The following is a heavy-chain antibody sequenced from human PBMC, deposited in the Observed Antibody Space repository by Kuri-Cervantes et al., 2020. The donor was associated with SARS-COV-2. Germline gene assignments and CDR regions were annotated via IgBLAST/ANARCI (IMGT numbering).Heavy chain of an antibody. CDR3: AKSPRGDYLIFDY. D-gene: IGHD2/OR15-2a*01. Sequence: GESLKISCAASGFTFSSYAMHWVRQAPGKGLEWVAVISYDGSNKYYADSVKGRFTISRDNSKNTLYLQMNSLRAEDTAVYYCAKSPRGDYLIFDYWGQGTLVTVSS. CDR2: ISYDGSNK. CDR1: GFTFSSYA. V-gene: IGHV3-30-3*02. J-gene: IGHJ4*02.